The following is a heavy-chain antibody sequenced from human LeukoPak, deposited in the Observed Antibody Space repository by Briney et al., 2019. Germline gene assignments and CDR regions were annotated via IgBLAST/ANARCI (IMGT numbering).Heavy chain of an antibody. CDR3: ARGMSSGYYGGLDY. CDR1: GFTVSSNY. V-gene: IGHV3-53*01. CDR2: IYSGGST. J-gene: IGHJ4*02. Sequence: PGGSLRLSCAASGFTVSSNYMSWVCQAPGKGLEWVSLIYSGGSTYYADSVKGRFTISRDNSKNSLYLQMNSLKTEDTAVYYCARGMSSGYYGGLDYWGQGALVTVSS. D-gene: IGHD3-22*01.